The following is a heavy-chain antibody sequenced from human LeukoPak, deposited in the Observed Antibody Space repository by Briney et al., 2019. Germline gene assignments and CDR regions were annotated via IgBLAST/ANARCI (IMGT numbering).Heavy chain of an antibody. Sequence: PSETLSLTCTVSGGSISSYYWSWIRQPAGKGLEWIGRIYTSGSTNYNPSLKSRVTMSVDTSKNQFSLKLSSATAADTAVYYCAAGYSSSWYASRFDYWGQGTLVTVSS. V-gene: IGHV4-4*07. CDR2: IYTSGST. CDR1: GGSISSYY. J-gene: IGHJ4*02. D-gene: IGHD6-13*01. CDR3: AAGYSSSWYASRFDY.